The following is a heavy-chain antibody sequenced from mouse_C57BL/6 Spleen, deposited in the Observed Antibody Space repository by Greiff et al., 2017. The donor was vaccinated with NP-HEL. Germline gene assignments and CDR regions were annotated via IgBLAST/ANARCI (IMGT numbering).Heavy chain of an antibody. CDR3: ARDDYDRGYAMDY. D-gene: IGHD2-4*01. V-gene: IGHV5-17*01. CDR2: ISSGSSTI. CDR1: GFTFSDYG. J-gene: IGHJ4*01. Sequence: DVKLVESGGGLVKPGGSLKLSCAASGFTFSDYGMHWVRQAPEKGLEWVAYISSGSSTIYYADTVKGRFTISRDNAKNTLFLQMTSLRSEDTAMYYCARDDYDRGYAMDYWGQGTSVTVSS.